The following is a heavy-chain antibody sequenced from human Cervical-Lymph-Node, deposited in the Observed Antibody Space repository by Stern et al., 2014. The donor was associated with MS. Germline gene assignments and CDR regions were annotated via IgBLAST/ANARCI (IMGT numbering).Heavy chain of an antibody. CDR3: ARGIVEY. Sequence: VQLVESGPGLVKPSQTLSLTCTVSGDSVSSGHYYWNWIRQPAGKGLEWIGRISTSGSTNYTPPLKSRVPLSLSTSKTQFSLRLSSVTASDTAVYYCARGIVEYWVQGTLVTVSS. V-gene: IGHV4-61*02. CDR2: ISTSGST. CDR1: GDSVSSGHYY. J-gene: IGHJ4*02. D-gene: IGHD2/OR15-2a*01.